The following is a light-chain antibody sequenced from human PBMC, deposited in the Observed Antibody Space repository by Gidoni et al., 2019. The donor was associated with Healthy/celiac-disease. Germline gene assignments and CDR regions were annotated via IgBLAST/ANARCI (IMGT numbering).Light chain of an antibody. CDR3: SSYTSSSTVV. V-gene: IGLV2-14*01. J-gene: IGLJ2*01. CDR1: SSDGGGYND. CDR2: EVS. Sequence: QSALTQPASGSGSPGQSITISCTGTSSDGGGYNDVSWYQQHPGKAPKLMIYEVSNRPSGVSNRFSGSKSGNTASLTISGLQAEDEADYYCSSYTSSSTVVFGGGTKLTVL.